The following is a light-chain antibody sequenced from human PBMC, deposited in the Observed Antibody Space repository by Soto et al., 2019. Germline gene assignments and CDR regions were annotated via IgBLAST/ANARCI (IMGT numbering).Light chain of an antibody. V-gene: IGLV3-21*02. CDR2: NDR. Sequence: SYELTQSPSVSVAPEQTARVTGGENEIRFKSVPWYKQGSAQAPVLVVYNDRDRPSGIPERFSGSNSGNTATLTISGAEAGDEADYYCQVWDSSSEHVVFGGGTKLTVL. CDR3: QVWDSSSEHVV. J-gene: IGLJ2*01. CDR1: EIRFKS.